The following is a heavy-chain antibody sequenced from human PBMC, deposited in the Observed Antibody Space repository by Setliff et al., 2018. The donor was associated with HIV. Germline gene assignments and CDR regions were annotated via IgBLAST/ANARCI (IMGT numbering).Heavy chain of an antibody. J-gene: IGHJ3*02. V-gene: IGHV3-21*01. CDR2: ISRSNSYI. D-gene: IGHD2-2*02. Sequence: PGGSLRLSCAASGFTFSSYSMNWVRQAPGKGLEWVSFISRSNSYIYYADSVKGRFTISRDNAKNSLYLQLNSLRAEDTAVYYCARDAAAPAAIEGAFDIWGQGTMVTVSS. CDR3: ARDAAAPAAIEGAFDI. CDR1: GFTFSSYS.